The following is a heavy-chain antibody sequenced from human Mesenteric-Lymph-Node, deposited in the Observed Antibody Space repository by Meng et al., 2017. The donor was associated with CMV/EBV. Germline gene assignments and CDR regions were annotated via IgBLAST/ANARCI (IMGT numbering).Heavy chain of an antibody. CDR3: AREGRRYDFVLRTWGYFQH. J-gene: IGHJ1*01. D-gene: IGHD5-12*01. V-gene: IGHV3-30*04. Sequence: GESLKISCAASGFTFSSYAMHWVRQAPGKGLEWVAVISYDGSNKYYADSVKGRFTISRDNSKTTLYLQMNSLRAEDTAVYYCAREGRRYDFVLRTWGYFQHWGQGTLVTVSS. CDR2: ISYDGSNK. CDR1: GFTFSSYA.